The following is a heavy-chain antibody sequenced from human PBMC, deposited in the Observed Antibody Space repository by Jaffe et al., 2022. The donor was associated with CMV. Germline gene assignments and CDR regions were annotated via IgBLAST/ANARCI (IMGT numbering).Heavy chain of an antibody. CDR1: GFTFSSYG. J-gene: IGHJ5*02. Sequence: QVQLVESGGGVVQPGRSLRLSCAASGFTFSSYGMHWVRQAPGKGLEWVAVIWYDGSNKYYADSVKGRFTISRDNSKNTLYLQMNSLRAEDTAVYYCARDLGYCSGGSCYGDNWFDPWGQGTLVTVSS. D-gene: IGHD2-15*01. CDR3: ARDLGYCSGGSCYGDNWFDP. CDR2: IWYDGSNK. V-gene: IGHV3-33*08.